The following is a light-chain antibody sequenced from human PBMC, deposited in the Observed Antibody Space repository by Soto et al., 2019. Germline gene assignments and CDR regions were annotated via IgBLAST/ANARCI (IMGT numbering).Light chain of an antibody. V-gene: IGLV2-14*01. CDR3: NSYTTSNTRQIV. Sequence: QSALTQPASVSGSPGQSITIPCTGTSSNVGGYNYFSWYQQHPGKAPKFMIYDVSNRPSGVSTRFSGSKSGNTASLTISGLQAEDEADYYCNSYTTSNTRQIVFGTGTKVTVL. CDR2: DVS. CDR1: SSNVGGYNY. J-gene: IGLJ1*01.